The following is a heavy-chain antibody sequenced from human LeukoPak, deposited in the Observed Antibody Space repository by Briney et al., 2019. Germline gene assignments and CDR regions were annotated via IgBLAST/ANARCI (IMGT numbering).Heavy chain of an antibody. V-gene: IGHV3-13*05. Sequence: PGGSLRLSCAASGFTFSSYDMHWVRQATGKGLERVSAIGTAGDPYYPGSVKGRFTISRENAKNSLYLQMNSLRAGDTAVYYCARAYCSGGSCYFFGFDYWGQGTLVTVSS. D-gene: IGHD2-15*01. J-gene: IGHJ4*02. CDR3: ARAYCSGGSCYFFGFDY. CDR2: IGTAGDP. CDR1: GFTFSSYD.